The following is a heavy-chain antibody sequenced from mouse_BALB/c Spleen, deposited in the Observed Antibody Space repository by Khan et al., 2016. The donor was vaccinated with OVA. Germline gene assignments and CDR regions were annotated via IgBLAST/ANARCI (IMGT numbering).Heavy chain of an antibody. D-gene: IGHD2-4*01. CDR3: ARSYDNDGAWFVY. CDR2: IYPGSGTT. CDR1: GYKFTDYV. V-gene: IGHV1-81*01. J-gene: IGHJ3*01. Sequence: QVQLQQSGPELVKPGAPVKMSCKASGYKFTDYVISWVKQRTGQGLEWIGDIYPGSGTTYYNERFEGKATLTADKSSNTAYMQFRSLTSEDSAVXFCARSYDNDGAWFVYWGQGTLVTVSA.